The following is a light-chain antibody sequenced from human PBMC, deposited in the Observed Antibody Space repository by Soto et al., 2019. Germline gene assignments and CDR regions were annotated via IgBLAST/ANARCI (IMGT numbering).Light chain of an antibody. V-gene: IGLV2-23*01. Sequence: QSVLTQPASVSASPGQSITISCTATSNDVGFSKFVSWYQQQPGKSPQVLVYEGTKRPSGVSLRFSGSHSVNAAPLTISDIHIEDEADYYCSSFAGSPVVFGGGTKLTVL. J-gene: IGLJ2*01. CDR3: SSFAGSPVV. CDR1: SNDVGFSKF. CDR2: EGT.